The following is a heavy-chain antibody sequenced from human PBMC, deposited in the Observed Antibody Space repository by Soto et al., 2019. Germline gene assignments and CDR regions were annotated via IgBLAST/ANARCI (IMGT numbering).Heavy chain of an antibody. CDR1: GFTFSSYG. CDR3: ARDQLLWFGELTYGMDV. CDR2: IWYDGSNK. D-gene: IGHD3-10*01. J-gene: IGHJ6*02. V-gene: IGHV3-33*01. Sequence: ESGGGVVQPGRSLRLSCAASGFTFSSYGMHWVRQAPGKGLEWVAVIWYDGSNKYYADSVKGRFTISRDNSKNTLYLQMNSLRAEDTAVYYCARDQLLWFGELTYGMDVWGQGTTVTVSS.